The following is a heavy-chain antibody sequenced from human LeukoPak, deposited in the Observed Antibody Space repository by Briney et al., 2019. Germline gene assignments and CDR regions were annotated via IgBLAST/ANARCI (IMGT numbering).Heavy chain of an antibody. J-gene: IGHJ3*02. CDR3: ATPYCSSTSCYALGAFDI. D-gene: IGHD2-2*01. Sequence: GASVKVSCKASGGTFGSYAISWVRQAPGQGLEWMGGIIPIFGTANYAQKFQGRVTITADESTSTAYMELSSLRSEDTAVYYCATPYCSSTSCYALGAFDIWGQGTMVTVS. CDR1: GGTFGSYA. CDR2: IIPIFGTA. V-gene: IGHV1-69*13.